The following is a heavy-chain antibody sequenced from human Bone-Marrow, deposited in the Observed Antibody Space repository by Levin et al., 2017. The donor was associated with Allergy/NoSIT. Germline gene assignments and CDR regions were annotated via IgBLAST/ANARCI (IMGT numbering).Heavy chain of an antibody. Sequence: GGSLRLSCVASGFTFSIYGMHWVRQAPGKGLEWVAVISFDGSKKDYADSVKGRFTISRDNSKNTVFLQMNSLRVEDTAVYYCAKRGLTHDHTLDGYLDLWGRGTLVTVSS. V-gene: IGHV3-30*18. J-gene: IGHJ2*01. CDR1: GFTFSIYG. D-gene: IGHD6-13*01. CDR3: AKRGLTHDHTLDGYLDL. CDR2: ISFDGSKK.